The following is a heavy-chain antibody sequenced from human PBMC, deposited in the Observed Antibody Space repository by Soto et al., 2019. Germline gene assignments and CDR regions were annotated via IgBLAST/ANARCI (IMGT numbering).Heavy chain of an antibody. J-gene: IGHJ4*02. CDR1: GFSFSSHW. CDR3: VRFGTYYDTSGYLY. Sequence: PVGSLRLSCAASGFSFSSHWMHWVRQAPGKGLIWVSRINSDGTTTNYADSVKGRFTISRDNARNTLYLQLNNLRAEDTAVYYCVRFGTYYDTSGYLYWGQGALVTVSS. CDR2: INSDGTTT. D-gene: IGHD3-22*01. V-gene: IGHV3-74*01.